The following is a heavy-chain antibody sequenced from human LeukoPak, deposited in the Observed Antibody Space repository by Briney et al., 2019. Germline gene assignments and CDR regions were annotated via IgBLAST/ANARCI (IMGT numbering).Heavy chain of an antibody. Sequence: SGGSLRLSCAASGFTFTNYGMHWVRQAPGKGLEWVAVIWYDGSNKYYADSVKGRFTISRDNSKNTLYLQMNSLRAEDTAVYYCARELGHGVFDYWGQGTLVTVSS. D-gene: IGHD2-8*01. CDR2: IWYDGSNK. CDR1: GFTFTNYG. CDR3: ARELGHGVFDY. V-gene: IGHV3-33*08. J-gene: IGHJ4*02.